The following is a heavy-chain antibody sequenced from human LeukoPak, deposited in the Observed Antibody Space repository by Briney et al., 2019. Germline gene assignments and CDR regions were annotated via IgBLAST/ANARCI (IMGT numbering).Heavy chain of an antibody. J-gene: IGHJ6*02. Sequence: PGGSLRLSCAASRFTVSSNYMSWVRQAPGKGLEWVSVIYSGGSTYYADSVKGRFTISRDNSKNTLYLQMNSLRAEDTAVYYCARMSSSSRGGMDVWGQGTTVTVSS. V-gene: IGHV3-53*01. D-gene: IGHD6-13*01. CDR3: ARMSSSSRGGMDV. CDR1: RFTVSSNY. CDR2: IYSGGST.